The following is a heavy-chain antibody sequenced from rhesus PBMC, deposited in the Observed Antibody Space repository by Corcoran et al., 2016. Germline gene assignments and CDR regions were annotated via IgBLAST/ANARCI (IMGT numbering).Heavy chain of an antibody. CDR3: ARGGADGAADY. D-gene: IGHD2-33*01. Sequence: QVQLQESGPGLVKPSETLSLTCAVSGGSISDSYYWNWIRQPPGKGLEWIGNIYGSSGSTYYNPSRMSRVTSSKATSKNQFSLKLSSVTAADTAVYYCARGGADGAADYWGQGVLVTVSS. CDR1: GGSISDSYY. CDR2: IYGSSGST. V-gene: IGHV4S7*01. J-gene: IGHJ4*01.